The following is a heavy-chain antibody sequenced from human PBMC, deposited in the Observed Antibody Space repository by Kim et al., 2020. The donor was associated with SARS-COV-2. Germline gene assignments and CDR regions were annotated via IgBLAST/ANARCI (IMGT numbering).Heavy chain of an antibody. V-gene: IGHV1-24*01. D-gene: IGHD5-12*01. CDR2: VDPEDGEI. CDR1: GYTLNELS. CDR3: ATGGKGHSYHGIDV. Sequence: ASVKVSCKVSGYTLNELSIHWVRQAPGKGLEWMGGVDPEDGEIIFAQKFQGRASMTEDTSTDTVYLDLSSLRPDDTAVYYCATGGKGHSYHGIDVWGQGT. J-gene: IGHJ6*02.